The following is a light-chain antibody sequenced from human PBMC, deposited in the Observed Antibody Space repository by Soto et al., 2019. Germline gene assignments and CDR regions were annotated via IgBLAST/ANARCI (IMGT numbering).Light chain of an antibody. J-gene: IGLJ1*01. CDR1: SSDVGGYNY. Sequence: QSALTQPASVSGSPGQSITFSCTVTSSDVGGYNYVSWYQQHPGKAPKLMIYDVSNRPSGVSNRFSGSKSGNTASLTISGLQAEDEAEYYCKSYTSSSTYVFGTGNKVTVL. V-gene: IGLV2-14*01. CDR3: KSYTSSSTYV. CDR2: DVS.